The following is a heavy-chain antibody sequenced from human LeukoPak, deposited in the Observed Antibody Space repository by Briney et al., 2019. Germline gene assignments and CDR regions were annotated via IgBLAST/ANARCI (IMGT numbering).Heavy chain of an antibody. CDR2: ISTSSSYI. Sequence: GGSLRLSCAASGFTFSIYGMGWVRQAPGKGLEWVSSISTSSSYINYADSVKGRFTISRDNAKNSLYLQMNSLRVEDTALYYFVRGSSNIAARNNWFDPWGQGTLVTVSS. CDR3: VRGSSNIAARNNWFDP. D-gene: IGHD6-6*01. CDR1: GFTFSIYG. J-gene: IGHJ5*01. V-gene: IGHV3-21*01.